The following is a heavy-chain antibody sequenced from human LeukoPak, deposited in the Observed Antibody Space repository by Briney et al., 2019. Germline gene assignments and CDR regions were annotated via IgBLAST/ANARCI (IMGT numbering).Heavy chain of an antibody. D-gene: IGHD4-17*01. CDR1: GFTFSDYY. CDR3: ARTYGDYDYYYGMDV. V-gene: IGHV3-66*01. Sequence: PGGSLRLSCAASGFTFSDYYMSWLRQAPGKGLEWVSVIDSGGSTNSADSVKGRFSVSRDNSKNMLYLQMNSLRVEDTAVYYCARTYGDYDYYYGMDVWGQGTTVTVSS. J-gene: IGHJ6*01. CDR2: IDSGGST.